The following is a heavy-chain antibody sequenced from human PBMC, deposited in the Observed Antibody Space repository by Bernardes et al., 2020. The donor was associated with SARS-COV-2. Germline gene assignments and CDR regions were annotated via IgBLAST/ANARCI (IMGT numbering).Heavy chain of an antibody. Sequence: SETLSLTCTVSGGSISSSSYYWGWIRQPPGKGLEWIVSIYYSGSTYYNPSLKSRVTISVDTSKNQFSLKLSSVTAADTAVYYCARRYCTNGVCFPFDYWGQGTLVTVSS. V-gene: IGHV4-39*01. J-gene: IGHJ4*02. CDR3: ARRYCTNGVCFPFDY. CDR2: IYYSGST. D-gene: IGHD2-8*01. CDR1: GGSISSSSYY.